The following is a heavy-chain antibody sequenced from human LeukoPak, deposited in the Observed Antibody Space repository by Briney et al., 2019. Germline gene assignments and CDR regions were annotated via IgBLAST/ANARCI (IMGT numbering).Heavy chain of an antibody. D-gene: IGHD6-13*01. J-gene: IGHJ4*02. Sequence: SETLSLTCAVYGGSFSGYYWGWIRQPPGKGLEWIGEINHSGSTNYNPSLKSRVTISVDTSKNQFSLKLSSVTAADTAVYYRASSSIAAAGTFVDYWGQGTLVTVSS. CDR3: ASSSIAAAGTFVDY. CDR1: GGSFSGYY. CDR2: INHSGST. V-gene: IGHV4-34*01.